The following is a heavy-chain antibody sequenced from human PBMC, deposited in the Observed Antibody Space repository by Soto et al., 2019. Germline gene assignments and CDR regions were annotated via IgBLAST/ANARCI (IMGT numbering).Heavy chain of an antibody. CDR3: ARDRHGEQWRGPHEAFHI. CDR2: IGGGGI. CDR1: GFTFSVYS. D-gene: IGHD6-19*01. V-gene: IGHV3-48*02. J-gene: IGHJ3*02. Sequence: EMQLVESGGGLVQPGGSLRLSCAASGFTFSVYSMSWVRQAPGKGLEWVAYIGGGGIHYADSVKGRFVISRDDAKSSRLLQMNSRRDEDTAVYVCARDRHGEQWRGPHEAFHIWGQGTMVTVSS.